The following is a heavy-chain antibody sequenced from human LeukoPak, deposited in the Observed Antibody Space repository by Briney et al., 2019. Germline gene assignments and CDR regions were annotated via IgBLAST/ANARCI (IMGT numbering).Heavy chain of an antibody. J-gene: IGHJ6*04. D-gene: IGHD3-10*01. Sequence: PGRSPRLSCAASGFTFSSYGMHWVRQAPGKGLEWVAVISYDGSNKYYADSVKGRFTISRDNSKNTLYLQMNSLRAEDTAVYYCAKGPRTQSPNYGHYYYYYYGMDVWGKGTTVTVSS. V-gene: IGHV3-30*18. CDR2: ISYDGSNK. CDR3: AKGPRTQSPNYGHYYYYYYGMDV. CDR1: GFTFSSYG.